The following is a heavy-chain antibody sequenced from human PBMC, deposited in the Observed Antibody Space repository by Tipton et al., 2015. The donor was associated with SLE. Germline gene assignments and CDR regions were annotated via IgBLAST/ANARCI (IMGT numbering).Heavy chain of an antibody. CDR2: IKQDGSEK. D-gene: IGHD6-13*01. CDR3: ARGPAAGNNWFDP. V-gene: IGHV3-7*01. Sequence: GSLRLSYAASGFTFSSYWMSWVRQAPGKGLEWVANIKQDGSEKYYVDSVKGRFTISRDNAKNSLYLQMNSLRAEDTAVYYCARGPAAGNNWFDPWGQGTLVTVSS. CDR1: GFTFSSYW. J-gene: IGHJ5*02.